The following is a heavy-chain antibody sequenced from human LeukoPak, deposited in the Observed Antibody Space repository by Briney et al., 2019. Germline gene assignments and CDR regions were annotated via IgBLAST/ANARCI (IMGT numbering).Heavy chain of an antibody. CDR2: ISSSSSYI. V-gene: IGHV3-21*01. Sequence: AWSLRLPCPASGFTFSSYSMNWVRQAPGTALEWVSSISSSSSYIYYPDSVKGRFTISRDKDKSSMYLQMNSLRAEETAVYYCARDGNPSYCTNGVCPLFYYYYMDVWGKGTTVTVSS. J-gene: IGHJ6*03. D-gene: IGHD2-8*01. CDR3: ARDGNPSYCTNGVCPLFYYYYMDV. CDR1: GFTFSSYS.